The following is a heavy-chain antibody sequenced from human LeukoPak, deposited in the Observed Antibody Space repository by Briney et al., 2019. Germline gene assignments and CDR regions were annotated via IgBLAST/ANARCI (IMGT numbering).Heavy chain of an antibody. D-gene: IGHD6-13*01. J-gene: IGHJ3*02. CDR3: ARQSSSDWYRGAFDI. CDR2: IYYSGST. V-gene: IGHV4-59*08. CDR1: GGSISSYY. Sequence: PSETLSLTCTVSGGSISSYYWSWIRQPPGKGLEWIGYIYYSGSTNYNPSLKSRVTISVDTSKNQFSLKLSSVTAADTAVYYCARQSSSDWYRGAFDIWGQGTMVTVSS.